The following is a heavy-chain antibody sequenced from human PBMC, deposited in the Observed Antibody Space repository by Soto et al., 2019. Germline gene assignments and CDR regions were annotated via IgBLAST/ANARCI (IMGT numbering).Heavy chain of an antibody. V-gene: IGHV1-3*01. Sequence: QVQLVQSGAEVKKPGASVKVSCKASGYTFTSYAMHWVRQAPGQRLEWMGWIKAGNGNTKYSQKFQGIVTITRDTSASTVYMELSSLRSEDTALYYCARVLSGYFRGGSCRMAVGGQGITVNVSS. D-gene: IGHD2-15*01. CDR1: GYTFTSYA. J-gene: IGHJ6*02. CDR3: ARVLSGYFRGGSCRMAV. CDR2: IKAGNGNT.